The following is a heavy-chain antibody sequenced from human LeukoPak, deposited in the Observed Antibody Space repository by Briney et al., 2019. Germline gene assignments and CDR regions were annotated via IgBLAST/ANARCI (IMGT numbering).Heavy chain of an antibody. CDR3: ARISLTGYAPISGYFDY. CDR1: GGSISSSNW. Sequence: SGTLSLTCAVSGGSISSSNWWSWVRQPPGKGLEWIGEIYHSGSTNYNPSLKSRVTISVDTSKNQFSLKLSSVTAADTAVYYCARISLTGYAPISGYFDYWGQGTLVTVSS. V-gene: IGHV4-4*02. D-gene: IGHD3-9*01. CDR2: IYHSGST. J-gene: IGHJ4*02.